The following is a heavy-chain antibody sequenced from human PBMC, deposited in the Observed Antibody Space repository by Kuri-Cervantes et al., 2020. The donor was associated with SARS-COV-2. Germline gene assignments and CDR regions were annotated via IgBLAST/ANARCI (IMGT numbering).Heavy chain of an antibody. J-gene: IGHJ4*02. D-gene: IGHD5-18*01. Sequence: SETLSLTCTVSGASISNGSYYWSWIRQPAGKGLEWIGRFYTTERINYNPSLKSRVTISVDKSKNQFSLKLSSVTAADTAVYYCAKTPGYSYGALYFDYWGQGTLVTVSS. CDR3: AKTPGYSYGALYFDY. V-gene: IGHV4-61*02. CDR2: FYTTERI. CDR1: GASISNGSYY.